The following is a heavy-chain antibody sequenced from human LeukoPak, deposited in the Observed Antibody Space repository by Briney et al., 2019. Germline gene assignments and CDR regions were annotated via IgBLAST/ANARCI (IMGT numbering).Heavy chain of an antibody. D-gene: IGHD3-10*01. CDR2: ISSSGSTI. Sequence: GGSLRLSCAASGFTFSDYYMSWIRQAPGKGLEWVSYISSSGSTIYYADSVKGRFTISRDNAKNPLYLQMNSLRAEDTAVYYCARSSIFMVRDPRGLDYWGQGTLVTVSS. J-gene: IGHJ4*02. V-gene: IGHV3-11*01. CDR1: GFTFSDYY. CDR3: ARSSIFMVRDPRGLDY.